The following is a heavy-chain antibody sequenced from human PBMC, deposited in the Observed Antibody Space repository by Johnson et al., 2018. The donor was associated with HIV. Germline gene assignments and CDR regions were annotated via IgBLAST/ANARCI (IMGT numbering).Heavy chain of an antibody. V-gene: IGHV3-9*01. Sequence: VQLVESGGGWVQPGRSLRLSCAASGFSFDDYAMHWVRQAPGKGLEWVSAISWNRGKIDYADSVQGRFTISRDNAKNSLYLQMNSLRAEDTALYYCSKVSEFSYESSALNDAFDVWGQGTMVTVSS. D-gene: IGHD3-22*01. J-gene: IGHJ3*01. CDR1: GFSFDDYA. CDR2: ISWNRGKI. CDR3: SKVSEFSYESSALNDAFDV.